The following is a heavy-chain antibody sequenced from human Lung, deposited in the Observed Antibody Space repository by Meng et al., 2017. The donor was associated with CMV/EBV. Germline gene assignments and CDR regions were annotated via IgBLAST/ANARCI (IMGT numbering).Heavy chain of an antibody. V-gene: IGHV3-43*01. J-gene: IGHJ4*02. D-gene: IGHD5-24*01. CDR1: GFTFDDFS. Sequence: EVQLVESXXVXVGXGGXLRLSCAASGFTFDDFSMHWVRQAPGKGLEWVSIISWNSGKTYYADSVRGRFTISRDNIKNSLYLEMSSLRTEDTALYYCSKESDNYALDYWGQGTLVTVSS. CDR2: ISWNSGKT. CDR3: SKESDNYALDY.